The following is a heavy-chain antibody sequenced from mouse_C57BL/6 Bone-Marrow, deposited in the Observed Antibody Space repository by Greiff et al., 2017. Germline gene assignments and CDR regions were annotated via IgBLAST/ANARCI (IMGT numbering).Heavy chain of an antibody. J-gene: IGHJ2*01. Sequence: EVKLQESGPGLVKPSQSLSLTCSVTGYSITSGYYWNWIRQFPGNKLEWMGYISYDGSNNYNPSLKNRISITRDTSKNQFFLKLNSVTTEDTATYDCARAHYYGSSYYDYWGQGTTLTVSS. CDR2: ISYDGSN. V-gene: IGHV3-6*01. CDR3: ARAHYYGSSYYDY. D-gene: IGHD1-1*01. CDR1: GYSITSGYY.